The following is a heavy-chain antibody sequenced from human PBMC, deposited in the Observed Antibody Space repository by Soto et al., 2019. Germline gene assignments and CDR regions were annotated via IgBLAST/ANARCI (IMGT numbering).Heavy chain of an antibody. CDR3: ARSRGYGYGVFDY. Sequence: PSETLSLTCTVSGGCVSSGSAYWSWIRQPPGKGLECIGYIYYSGSTYYNPSLKSRVTISVDTSKNQFSLKLSSVTAADTAVYYCARSRGYGYGVFDYWGQGTLVT. J-gene: IGHJ4*02. CDR2: IYYSGST. V-gene: IGHV4-61*01. CDR1: GGCVSSGSAY. D-gene: IGHD5-18*01.